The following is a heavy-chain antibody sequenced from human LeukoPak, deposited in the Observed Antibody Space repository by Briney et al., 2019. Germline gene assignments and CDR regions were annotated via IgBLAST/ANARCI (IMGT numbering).Heavy chain of an antibody. CDR1: GFTFSSYG. V-gene: IGHV3-15*01. CDR3: TTRELRYYGSGTYPVAFDI. Sequence: PGRSLRLSCAASGFTFSSYGMHWVRLAPGKGLEWVGRIRSKTDYGTTDYAAPVKGRFTVSRDDSIHTLYLQMHSLKTEDTAVYYCTTRELRYYGSGTYPVAFDIWGQGTMVTVSS. CDR2: IRSKTDYGTT. J-gene: IGHJ3*02. D-gene: IGHD3-10*01.